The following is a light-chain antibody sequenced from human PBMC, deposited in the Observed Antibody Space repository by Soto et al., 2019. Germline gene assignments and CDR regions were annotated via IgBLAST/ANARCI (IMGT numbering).Light chain of an antibody. CDR2: ASS. CDR1: QSIASY. V-gene: IGKV1-39*01. Sequence: DIQMTQSPPSLSASVGDRVTITCRASQSIASYLNWYQQKPGKATELLIYASSTLQSGVPSRFSGSGSGTDFTLTISCLQSEDFATYYCQKYYSYPPTFGQGTKLDIK. CDR3: QKYYSYPPT. J-gene: IGKJ1*01.